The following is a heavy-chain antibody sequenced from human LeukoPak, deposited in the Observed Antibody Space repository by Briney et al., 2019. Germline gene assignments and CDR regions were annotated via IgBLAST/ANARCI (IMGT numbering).Heavy chain of an antibody. CDR1: GGSISNYY. J-gene: IGHJ5*02. D-gene: IGHD1-1*01. CDR2: IYYTGNT. V-gene: IGHV4-59*01. Sequence: PSETLSLTCTVSGGSISNYYWNWIRQPPGKGLEWIGYIYYTGNTNYNPSLKSRVTISVDTSKNQFSLKPSSVTAADTAVYYCARDQLQLQSWGQGTLVTVSS. CDR3: ARDQLQLQS.